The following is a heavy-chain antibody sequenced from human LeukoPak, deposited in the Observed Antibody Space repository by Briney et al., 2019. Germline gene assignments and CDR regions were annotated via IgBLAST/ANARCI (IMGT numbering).Heavy chain of an antibody. D-gene: IGHD2-8*02. CDR1: GGSISSSSYY. CDR2: IHYRGST. V-gene: IGHV4-39*02. Sequence: SETLSLTCTVSGGSISSSSYYWGWIRQPPGKGLEWIGSIHYRGSTYYTSSLKSRVIISVDASKTQFSLKLTSATAADTAVYYCATDFDNTGLQGFDPWGQGTLVTVSS. CDR3: ATDFDNTGLQGFDP. J-gene: IGHJ5*02.